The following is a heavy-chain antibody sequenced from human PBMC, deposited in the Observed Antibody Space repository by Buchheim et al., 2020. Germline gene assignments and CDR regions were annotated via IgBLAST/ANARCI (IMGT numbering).Heavy chain of an antibody. CDR1: GGTFSSYT. D-gene: IGHD2-21*02. CDR3: AGGDDGAYNWFDP. CDR2: IIPILGIA. V-gene: IGHV1-69*02. J-gene: IGHJ5*02. Sequence: QAQLVQSGAEVKKPGSSVKLSCMASGGTFSSYTISWVRQAPGQGLEWMGRIIPILGIANYAQKFLGRVTITADKSTSTAYMELSSLRSEDTAVYYCAGGDDGAYNWFDPWGQGTL.